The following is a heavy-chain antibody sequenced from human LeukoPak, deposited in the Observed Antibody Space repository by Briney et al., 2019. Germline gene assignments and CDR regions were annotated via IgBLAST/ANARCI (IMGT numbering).Heavy chain of an antibody. V-gene: IGHV4-4*07. D-gene: IGHD1-7*01. CDR3: ARDRSRTFDY. CDR1: GGSITTDY. CDR2: LHNSGTT. Sequence: SETLSLTCTVSGGSITTDYWSWIRQPAGKGLEWIGRLHNSGTTKYNSSLESRVTMSLDTSKNQFSLKVTSVTAADTAVYYCARDRSRTFDYWGQGILVTVSP. J-gene: IGHJ4*02.